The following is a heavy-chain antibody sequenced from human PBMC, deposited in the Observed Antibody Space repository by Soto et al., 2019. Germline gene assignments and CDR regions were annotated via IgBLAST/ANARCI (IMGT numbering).Heavy chain of an antibody. CDR1: GGSISSADYY. Sequence: QVQLQESGPGLVKPSQTLSLTCTVSGGSISSADYYWSWIRQPPGKGLEWIGYIYYSGRTYYNPSLKRRMTISVDTSKNQFSLKLSSVTAADTAVYYCARDGPDAFDIWGQGTMVTVSS. CDR3: ARDGPDAFDI. V-gene: IGHV4-30-4*01. J-gene: IGHJ3*02. CDR2: IYYSGRT.